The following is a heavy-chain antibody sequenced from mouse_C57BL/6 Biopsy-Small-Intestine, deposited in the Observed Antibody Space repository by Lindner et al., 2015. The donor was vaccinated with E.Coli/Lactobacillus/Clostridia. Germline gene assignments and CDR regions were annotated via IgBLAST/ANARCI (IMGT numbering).Heavy chain of an antibody. CDR1: GYASSSSW. CDR2: IYPGDGDT. Sequence: VQLQESGPELVKPGASVKISCKASGYASSSSWMNWVKQRPGKGLEWIGRIYPGDGDTNYNGKFKDKATLTADKSSSTAYMQLSSLTSEDSAVYFCARNPLYYGNSYTMDYWGQGTSVTVSS. V-gene: IGHV1-82*01. D-gene: IGHD2-1*01. J-gene: IGHJ4*01. CDR3: ARNPLYYGNSYTMDY.